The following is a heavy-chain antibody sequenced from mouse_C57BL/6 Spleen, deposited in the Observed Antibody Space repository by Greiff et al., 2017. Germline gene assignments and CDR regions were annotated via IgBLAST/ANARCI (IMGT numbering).Heavy chain of an antibody. CDR1: GYTFTTYP. Sequence: VQLQQSGAELVKPGASVKMSCKASGYTFTTYPIAWMKQNHGKSLEWIGNFHHYNDDTKYNEKFKVKATLTVEKSSSTVYFALSRLISDDSAVYYWARKGCGSWFAYWGQGTLVTVSA. J-gene: IGHJ3*01. V-gene: IGHV1-47*01. CDR2: FHHYNDDT. CDR3: ARKGCGSWFAY. D-gene: IGHD3-3*01.